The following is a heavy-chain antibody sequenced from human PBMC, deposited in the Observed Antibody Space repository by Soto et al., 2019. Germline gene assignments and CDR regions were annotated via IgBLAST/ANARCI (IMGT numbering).Heavy chain of an antibody. CDR3: SSDPALNVNTAQKFDY. V-gene: IGHV1-18*01. Sequence: QVQLVQSGAEVKKPGASVKVSCKVSGYTFTSYGISWVRQAPGQGLEGMGWISAYNGNTNYAQRLQGRVTMTTDTSKSTTYTELRSLRSVDTAVYFCSSDPALNVNTAQKFDYLGQGTLVTVSS. CDR2: ISAYNGNT. D-gene: IGHD5-18*01. J-gene: IGHJ4*02. CDR1: GYTFTSYG.